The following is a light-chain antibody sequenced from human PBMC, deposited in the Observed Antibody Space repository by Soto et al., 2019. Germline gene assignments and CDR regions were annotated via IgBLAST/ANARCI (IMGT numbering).Light chain of an antibody. CDR1: QSVSSN. J-gene: IGKJ1*01. CDR2: GAS. V-gene: IGKV3-15*01. Sequence: EIVMTQYPATLSVSPGERDTLSCRASQSVSSNLAWYQQKPGQAPRLLIYGASTRATGIPARFSGSGSGTGFTLTISSLQSEDLAVYYCQQYNNWPWTFGQGTKVEIK. CDR3: QQYNNWPWT.